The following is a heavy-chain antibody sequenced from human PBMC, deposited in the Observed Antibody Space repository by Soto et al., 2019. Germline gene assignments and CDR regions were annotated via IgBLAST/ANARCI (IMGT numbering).Heavy chain of an antibody. CDR2: IYYNENT. V-gene: IGHV4-39*01. Sequence: PSETLSLTCTVSGGSISSNFYYWGWIRQPPGKGLEWIGSIYYNENTYYNPSLKSRVTISVDTSNNQFSLKLSSVTAADTAVYYCARLGGYSGYDPIDYWGQGTLVTVSS. J-gene: IGHJ4*02. CDR1: GGSISSNFYY. D-gene: IGHD5-12*01. CDR3: ARLGGYSGYDPIDY.